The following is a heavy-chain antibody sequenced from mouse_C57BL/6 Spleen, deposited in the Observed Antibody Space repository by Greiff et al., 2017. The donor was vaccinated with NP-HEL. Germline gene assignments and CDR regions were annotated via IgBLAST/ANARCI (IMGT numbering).Heavy chain of an antibody. D-gene: IGHD1-1*01. CDR2: IAPETGGT. CDR3: TRSYYYGSSSFDY. Sequence: VQLQQSGAELVRPGASVTLSCKASGYTFTDYEMHWVKQTPVHGLEWIGAIAPETGGTAYNQKFKGKAILTADKSSSTAYLELRSLTSEDSAVYYCTRSYYYGSSSFDYWGQGTTLTVSS. CDR1: GYTFTDYE. V-gene: IGHV1-15*01. J-gene: IGHJ2*01.